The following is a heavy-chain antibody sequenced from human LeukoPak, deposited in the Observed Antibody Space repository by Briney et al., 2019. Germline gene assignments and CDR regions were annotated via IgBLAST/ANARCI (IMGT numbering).Heavy chain of an antibody. D-gene: IGHD3-22*01. CDR1: GGSISSGGYY. CDR3: ARGEYYYDSSGYPPYYFDY. J-gene: IGHJ4*02. V-gene: IGHV4-31*03. CDR2: IYYSGST. Sequence: SETLSLTCTVSGGSISSGGYYWSWIRQHPGKGLEWIGYIYYSGSTYYNPSLKSRVTISVDTSKNQFFLKLSSVTAADTAVYYCARGEYYYDSSGYPPYYFDYWGQGTLVTVSS.